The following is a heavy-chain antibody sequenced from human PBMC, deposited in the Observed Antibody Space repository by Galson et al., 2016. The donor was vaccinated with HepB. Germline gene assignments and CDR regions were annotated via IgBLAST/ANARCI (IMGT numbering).Heavy chain of an antibody. V-gene: IGHV3-15*01. CDR2: IKSKDDGGTS. Sequence: SLRLSCAASGSNFTNAWMSWVRQAPGKGLEWVGRIKSKDDGGTSDYVAAVEGRFSISRDASKNTLYLETKSLKTEDTAVYYCTTGAYYDPFDYWGQGTLVTVSS. CDR3: TTGAYYDPFDY. D-gene: IGHD3-3*01. J-gene: IGHJ4*02. CDR1: GSNFTNAW.